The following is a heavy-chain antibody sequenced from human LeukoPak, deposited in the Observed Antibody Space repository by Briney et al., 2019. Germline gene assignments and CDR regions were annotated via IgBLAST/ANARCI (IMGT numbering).Heavy chain of an antibody. V-gene: IGHV1-2*02. D-gene: IGHD6-19*01. CDR1: GYTFTGYY. CDR3: ARIAVAVDDAFDI. J-gene: IGHJ3*02. CDR2: INPNSGGT. Sequence: ASVKVSCKASGYTFTGYYMHWVRQAPGQGLEWMGWINPNSGGTNYAQKFQGRVTMTRDTAISTAYMELSRLRSDDTAVYYCARIAVAVDDAFDIWGQGTMVTVPS.